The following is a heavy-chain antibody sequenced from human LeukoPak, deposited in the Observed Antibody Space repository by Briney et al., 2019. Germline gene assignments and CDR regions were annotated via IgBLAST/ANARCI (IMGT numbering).Heavy chain of an antibody. CDR3: ARDHIVEDRGMDV. D-gene: IGHD2-15*01. Sequence: ASVKVSCKASGYTFTSYDIIWVRQATGQGLEWMGWMNPNGGNTGYAQKFQGRVTMTRNTSISTAYMELSSLRSDDTAVYYCARDHIVEDRGMDVWGQGTTVTVSS. CDR2: MNPNGGNT. CDR1: GYTFTSYD. J-gene: IGHJ6*02. V-gene: IGHV1-8*01.